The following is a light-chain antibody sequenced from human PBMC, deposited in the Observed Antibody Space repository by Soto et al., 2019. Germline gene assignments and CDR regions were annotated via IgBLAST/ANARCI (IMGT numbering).Light chain of an antibody. Sequence: QCALGQPASVSGSFGQSITISCSGPNTDLGVYGYVSWYQHHPGKAPKLLIYDVNNRPSGISDRFSGSKSGDTASLTISGLQAEDEADYFCFSKISGFVYGFGTGTK. CDR1: NTDLGVYGY. CDR2: DVN. CDR3: FSKISGFVYG. J-gene: IGLJ1*01. V-gene: IGLV2-14*01.